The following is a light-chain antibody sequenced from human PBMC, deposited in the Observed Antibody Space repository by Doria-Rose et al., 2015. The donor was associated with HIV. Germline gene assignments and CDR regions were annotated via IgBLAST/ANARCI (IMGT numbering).Light chain of an antibody. Sequence: GSPGQSITISCTGTSSDVGAYNYVSWYQQFPGKAPKLMIYEVTHRPSGASNRFSGSKSGNTASLTISGLQAEDEADYYCSSYRSSSTPNWVFGGGTQLTIL. J-gene: IGLJ3*02. CDR3: SSYRSSSTPNWV. V-gene: IGLV2-14*01. CDR1: SSDVGAYNY. CDR2: EVT.